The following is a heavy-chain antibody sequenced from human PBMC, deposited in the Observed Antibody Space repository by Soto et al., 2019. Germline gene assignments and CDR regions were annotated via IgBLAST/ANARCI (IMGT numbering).Heavy chain of an antibody. CDR3: ASQHDTYFDY. Sequence: SETLSLTCTVSGGSISSSSYYWGLIRQPPGKGLEWIGSIYYSGSTYYNPSLKSRVTISVDTSKNQFSLKLSSVTAADTAVYYCASQHDTYFDYWGQGTLVTVSS. CDR1: GGSISSSSYY. J-gene: IGHJ4*02. D-gene: IGHD3-9*01. CDR2: IYYSGST. V-gene: IGHV4-39*01.